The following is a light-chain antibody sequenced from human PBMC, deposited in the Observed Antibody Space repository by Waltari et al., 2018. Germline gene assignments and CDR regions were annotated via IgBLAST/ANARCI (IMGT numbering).Light chain of an antibody. CDR1: QSISNN. V-gene: IGKV1-39*01. CDR3: QQSYSTPPRT. J-gene: IGKJ1*01. Sequence: DIQMTQSPPSLSASVGDRVTITCRASQSISNNLNWYQQKAGKAPKLLIYAASSLQSGVPSRFSGSGAVTDFTLTILSLQPDDFATYYGQQSYSTPPRTFGQGTKVENK. CDR2: AAS.